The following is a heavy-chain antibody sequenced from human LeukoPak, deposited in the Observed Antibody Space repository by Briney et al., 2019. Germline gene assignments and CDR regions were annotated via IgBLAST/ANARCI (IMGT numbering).Heavy chain of an antibody. V-gene: IGHV3-48*03. Sequence: GGSLRLSCAASGFTFSSYEMNWVRQAPGKGLEWVSYINSRGSTIYYADSVKGRFTISRDNAKNSLYLQMNSLRAEDTAVYYCARGSGAFDYWGQGTLVTVSS. CDR1: GFTFSSYE. J-gene: IGHJ4*02. CDR3: ARGSGAFDY. D-gene: IGHD2-15*01. CDR2: INSRGSTI.